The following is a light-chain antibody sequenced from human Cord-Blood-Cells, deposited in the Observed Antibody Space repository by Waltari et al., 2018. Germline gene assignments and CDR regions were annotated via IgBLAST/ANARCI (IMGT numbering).Light chain of an antibody. V-gene: IGKV1-5*03. Sequence: DILMTTAFSSRSASVRDGEKITCRSSPSISSWLAWYQQKPGKAPKLLIYKASSLESGVPSRFSGSGSGTEFTLTISSLQPDDFATYYCQQYNSYSWTFGQGTKVEIK. J-gene: IGKJ1*01. CDR3: QQYNSYSWT. CDR2: KAS. CDR1: PSISSW.